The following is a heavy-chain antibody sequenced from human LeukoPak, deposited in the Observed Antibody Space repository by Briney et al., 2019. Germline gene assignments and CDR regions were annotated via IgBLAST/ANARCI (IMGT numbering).Heavy chain of an antibody. V-gene: IGHV1-3*03. Sequence: ASVKVSCKASGYTFTSYDINWVRQATGQGLEWMGWINAGNGNTKYSQEFQGRVTITRDTSASTAYTELSSLRSEDMAVYYCARDPTGYCSGGSCYENWFDPWGQGTLVTVSS. CDR3: ARDPTGYCSGGSCYENWFDP. CDR2: INAGNGNT. D-gene: IGHD2-15*01. CDR1: GYTFTSYD. J-gene: IGHJ5*02.